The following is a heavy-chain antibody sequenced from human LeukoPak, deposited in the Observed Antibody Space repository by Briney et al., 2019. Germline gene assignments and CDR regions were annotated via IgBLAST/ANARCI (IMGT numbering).Heavy chain of an antibody. J-gene: IGHJ4*01. CDR1: AGSISNGDYY. CDR3: ARQLPTAAADTRGYFDY. CDR2: IFYGEST. V-gene: IGHV4-39*01. Sequence: SETLSLTCSVSAGSISNGDYYWGWIRQAPGKGLEWIGCIFYGESTHYNPSLKSRATISVDTSKNQFSLKLTSVTAADAAIYYCARQLPTAAADTRGYFDYWGQGTVVTASS. D-gene: IGHD6-25*01.